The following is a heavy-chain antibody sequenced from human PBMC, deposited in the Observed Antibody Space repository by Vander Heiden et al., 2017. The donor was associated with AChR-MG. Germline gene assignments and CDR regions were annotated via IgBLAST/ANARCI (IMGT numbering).Heavy chain of an antibody. Sequence: QVQLQESGPGLVKPSETLSLTCTASGGSISSYYWRWIRQPAGKGLEWIGRIYTSGSTNYNPSLKSRVTMSVDTSKNQFSLKLSSVTAADTAVYYCARDDNYVWGSYRWGWFDPWGQGTLVTVSS. CDR3: ARDDNYVWGSYRWGWFDP. D-gene: IGHD3-16*02. V-gene: IGHV4-4*07. CDR2: IYTSGST. CDR1: GGSISSYY. J-gene: IGHJ5*02.